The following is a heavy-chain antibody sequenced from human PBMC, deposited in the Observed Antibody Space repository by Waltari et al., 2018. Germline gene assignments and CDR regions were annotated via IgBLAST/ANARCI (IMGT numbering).Heavy chain of an antibody. J-gene: IGHJ4*02. Sequence: QLVESGGGLVQPGGPLRLSGATSGFRFRSIWMSWVRQAPGKGPQWVANIRNDGGEIHYADAVKGRFTISRDNAKDSLYLQMDSLRGDDTAVYHCALGWSLERWGRGTLVTVSS. V-gene: IGHV3-7*01. CDR2: IRNDGGEI. D-gene: IGHD3-3*01. CDR1: GFRFRSIW. CDR3: ALGWSLER.